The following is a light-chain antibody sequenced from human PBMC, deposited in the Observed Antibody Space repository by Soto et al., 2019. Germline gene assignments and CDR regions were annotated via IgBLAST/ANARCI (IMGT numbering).Light chain of an antibody. Sequence: QSALTQPRAVSGSPGQSATISCTGTSSDVGGSNFVSWYQQYPDKAPKLMIYEVSKLPSGVPDRFSVSKSGNTASLTISGLQAEDEADYSCSSYAGGYVVFGGGTKLTVL. CDR3: SSYAGGYVV. J-gene: IGLJ2*01. V-gene: IGLV2-11*01. CDR2: EVS. CDR1: SSDVGGSNF.